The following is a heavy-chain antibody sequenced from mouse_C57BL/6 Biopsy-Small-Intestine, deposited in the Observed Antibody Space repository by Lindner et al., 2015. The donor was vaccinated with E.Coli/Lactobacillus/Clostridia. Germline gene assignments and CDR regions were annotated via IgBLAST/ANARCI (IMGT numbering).Heavy chain of an antibody. CDR1: GYAFGSSW. J-gene: IGHJ2*01. CDR2: IYPGDGDT. Sequence: VQLQESGPELVKPGASVKISCKASGYAFGSSWMNWVKQRPGKGLEWIGRIYPGDGDTNYNGKFKGKATLTADKSSSTAYMQLSSLTSEDSAVYFCARWFTTDFDYWGQGTTLTVSS. V-gene: IGHV1-82*01. CDR3: ARWFTTDFDY. D-gene: IGHD1-1*01.